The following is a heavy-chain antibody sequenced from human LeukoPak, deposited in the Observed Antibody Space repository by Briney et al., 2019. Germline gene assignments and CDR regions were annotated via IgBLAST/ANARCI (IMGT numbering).Heavy chain of an antibody. CDR1: GFTFSSYG. CDR2: ISYDGSNK. Sequence: GGSLRLSCAASGFTFSSYGMHWVRQAPGKGLEWVAVISYDGSNKYYADSVKGRFTISRDNSKNTLYLQMNSLRAEDTAVYYCARPIYGGNSKNAFDIWGQGTMVTVSS. J-gene: IGHJ3*02. V-gene: IGHV3-30*19. D-gene: IGHD4-23*01. CDR3: ARPIYGGNSKNAFDI.